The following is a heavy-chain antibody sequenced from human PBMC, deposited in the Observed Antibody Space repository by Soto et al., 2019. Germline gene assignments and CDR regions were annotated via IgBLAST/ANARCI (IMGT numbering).Heavy chain of an antibody. D-gene: IGHD6-6*01. CDR3: ARDPPRSSSYAFGI. V-gene: IGHV1-2*02. CDR1: GYTFTGYY. CDR2: INPNSGGT. Sequence: GASVKVSCKASGYTFTGYYMHWVRQAPGQGLEWMGWINPNSGGTNYAQKFQGRVTMTRDTSISTAYMELSRLRSDDTAVYYCARDPPRSSSYAFGIWGQGTMVTVSS. J-gene: IGHJ3*02.